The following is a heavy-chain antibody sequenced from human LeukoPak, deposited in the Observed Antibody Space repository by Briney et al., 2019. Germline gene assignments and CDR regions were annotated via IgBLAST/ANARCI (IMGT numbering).Heavy chain of an antibody. CDR1: GFTFSSYG. J-gene: IGHJ6*02. Sequence: GGSLRLSCAASGFTFSSYGMHWVRQAPGKGLEWVAFIRYDGSTKYYADSVKGRFTISRDNSKNTLYLQMNGLRAEDTAVYYCAKVSSFHCSGGSCYSLGDYYGMDVWGQGTTVTVSS. V-gene: IGHV3-30*02. CDR2: IRYDGSTK. CDR3: AKVSSFHCSGGSCYSLGDYYGMDV. D-gene: IGHD2-15*01.